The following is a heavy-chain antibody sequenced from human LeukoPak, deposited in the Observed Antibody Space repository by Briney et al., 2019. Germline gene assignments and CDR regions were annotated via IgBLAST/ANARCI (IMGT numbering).Heavy chain of an antibody. CDR3: ARSPVLRYFDWLQTEGYFDY. CDR1: GYTFTGYY. J-gene: IGHJ4*02. V-gene: IGHV1-2*02. Sequence: ASVKVSCKASGYTFTGYYMHWVRQAPGQGLEWMGWINPNSGDTNYAQKFQGRVTMTRDTSISTAYMELSRLRSDDTAVYYCARSPVLRYFDWLQTEGYFDYWGQGTLVTVSS. CDR2: INPNSGDT. D-gene: IGHD3-9*01.